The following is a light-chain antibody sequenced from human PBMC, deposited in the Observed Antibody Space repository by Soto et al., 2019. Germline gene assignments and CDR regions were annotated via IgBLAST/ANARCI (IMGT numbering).Light chain of an antibody. J-gene: IGLJ2*01. CDR1: SNDIGGHNY. CDR3: SSYAGTSNLV. CDR2: DVT. V-gene: IGLV2-8*01. Sequence: QSVLTQPPSASGSPGQSVTISCTGSSNDIGGHNYVSWYQQHPGRAPKLMIYDVTKRPSGVPDRFTGSRSGNTASLTVSGLQADDEADYYCSSYAGTSNLVFAGGTKVTVL.